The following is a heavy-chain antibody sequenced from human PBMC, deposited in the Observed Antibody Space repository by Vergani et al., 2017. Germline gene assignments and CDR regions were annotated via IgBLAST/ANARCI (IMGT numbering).Heavy chain of an antibody. D-gene: IGHD3-22*01. CDR2: VIPHLERT. Sequence: QVQLEQSGAEVKKPGSSVTVSCRASGGTFGCHTISWVRQAPGQGLEWVGRVIPHLERTTLAQHLQGRVIITVDKSTDTAYMELISLRPEDTDVYYCARERNYYDSTGFGPGYSFDWGPGTLVTVSS. J-gene: IGHJ4*02. V-gene: IGHV1-69*08. CDR3: ARERNYYDSTGFGPGYSFD. CDR1: GGTFGCHT.